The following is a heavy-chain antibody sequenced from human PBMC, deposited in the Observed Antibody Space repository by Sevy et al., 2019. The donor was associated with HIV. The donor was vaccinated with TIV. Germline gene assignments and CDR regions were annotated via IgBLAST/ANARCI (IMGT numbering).Heavy chain of an antibody. J-gene: IGHJ4*02. CDR2: ISYDGINK. D-gene: IGHD1-26*01. CDR1: GFSFSNYA. CDR3: ARDLPHLLLWELSRGSDY. Sequence: GESLKISCAASGFSFSNYAMHWVRQSPGKGLEWVAMISYDGINKDYADSVKGRFTLSRDNSKNTLFLQMNSLRAEDTALYYCARDLPHLLLWELSRGSDYWGQGTLVTVSS. V-gene: IGHV3-30*04.